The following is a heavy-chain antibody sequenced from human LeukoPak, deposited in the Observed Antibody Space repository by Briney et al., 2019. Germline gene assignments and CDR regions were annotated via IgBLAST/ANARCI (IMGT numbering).Heavy chain of an antibody. CDR2: ISISSSYI. Sequence: GGSLSLSCAASGVTFSSYSMNWVRQAPGKGLEWVSSISISSSYIYYADSVKGRFTISRDNAKNSLYLQMNSLRAEDTAVYYCARDLARSVVVVAATADAFDIWGQGTMVTVSS. D-gene: IGHD2-15*01. CDR3: ARDLARSVVVVAATADAFDI. J-gene: IGHJ3*02. CDR1: GVTFSSYS. V-gene: IGHV3-21*01.